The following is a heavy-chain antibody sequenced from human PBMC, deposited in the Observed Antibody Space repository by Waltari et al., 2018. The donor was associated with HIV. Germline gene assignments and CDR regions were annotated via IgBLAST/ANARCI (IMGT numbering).Heavy chain of an antibody. CDR1: SFSSSS. D-gene: IGHD3-3*01. Sequence: QVQLVDSGGGVVQPGKSQRLYCASFSSSSMHWIRQAPGRGLEWVALISHDGRQKYYADSVKGRFTISRDNSKNTLYLQMNSLRVEDTAVYFCAKIGHSVEWLLSYFDFWGQGTLVTVSS. V-gene: IGHV3-30-3*02. CDR2: ISHDGRQK. CDR3: AKIGHSVEWLLSYFDF. J-gene: IGHJ4*02.